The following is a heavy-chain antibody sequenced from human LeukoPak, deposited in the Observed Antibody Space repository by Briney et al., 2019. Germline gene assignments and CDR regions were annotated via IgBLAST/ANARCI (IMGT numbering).Heavy chain of an antibody. V-gene: IGHV3-48*01. D-gene: IGHD4-17*01. CDR3: ARDGITVTSYYYYYMDV. Sequence: GGSLRLSCAASGFSFSSYSMNWVRQAPGKGLEWVSYISSRSSTIYYADSVKGRFTISRGNAKNSLNLQMNSLRAEDTAVYYCARDGITVTSYYYYYMDVWGKGTTVTVSS. J-gene: IGHJ6*03. CDR1: GFSFSSYS. CDR2: ISSRSSTI.